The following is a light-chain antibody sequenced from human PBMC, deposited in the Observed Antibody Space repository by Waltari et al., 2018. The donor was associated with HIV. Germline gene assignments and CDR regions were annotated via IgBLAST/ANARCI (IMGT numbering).Light chain of an antibody. J-gene: IGKJ3*01. CDR3: MQGLRTHHT. CDR2: MGS. V-gene: IGKV2-28*01. Sequence: DIVMTQSPLSLPVTPGEPASISCRSSHSLLHSNGYNYLDWYLQKPGQSPQLLIYMGSNRASGVPDRFSGSGSGTDFTLKISRVEAEDVGVYYCMQGLRTHHTFGPGTKVHI. CDR1: HSLLHSNGYNY.